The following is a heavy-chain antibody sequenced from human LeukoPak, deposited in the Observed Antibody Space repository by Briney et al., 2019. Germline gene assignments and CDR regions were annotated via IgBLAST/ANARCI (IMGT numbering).Heavy chain of an antibody. V-gene: IGHV1-18*01. CDR3: ARVSPYYDFWSGYYPFDY. CDR1: GYTFTSYG. CDR2: ISAYNGNT. D-gene: IGHD3-3*01. J-gene: IGHJ4*02. Sequence: AXVKVSCKASGYTFTSYGISWVRQAPGQGLEWMGWISAYNGNTNYAQKLQGRVTMTTDTSTSTAYMELRSLRSDDTAVYYCARVSPYYDFWSGYYPFDYWGQGTLVTVSS.